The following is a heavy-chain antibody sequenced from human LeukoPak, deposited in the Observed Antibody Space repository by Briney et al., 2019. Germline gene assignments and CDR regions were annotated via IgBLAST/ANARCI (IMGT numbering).Heavy chain of an antibody. V-gene: IGHV3-74*01. D-gene: IGHD3-3*01. CDR1: GFTFSSYW. CDR2: INSDGSST. Sequence: GGSLRLSCAASGFTFSSYWMHWVRQAPGPGLVWVSRINSDGSSTSYADSVKGRFTISRDNAKNTLYLQMNSLRAEDTAVYYCARGYDFWSGYYYYYYYGMDVWGQGTTVTVSS. CDR3: ARGYDFWSGYYYYYYYGMDV. J-gene: IGHJ6*02.